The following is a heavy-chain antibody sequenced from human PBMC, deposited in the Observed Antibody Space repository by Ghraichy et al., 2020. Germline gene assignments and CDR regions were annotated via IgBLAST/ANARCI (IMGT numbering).Heavy chain of an antibody. CDR2: ISSDSSYI. V-gene: IGHV3-21*04. Sequence: GSLNISCAASGFTFSSYSMSWVRQAPGKGLEWVSSISSDSSYIYYGDSVKGRFTISRDNAKNSLYLQMNSLRADDTAVYYCVRDQGPTYGGNAAFDYWGQGTLVTVSS. D-gene: IGHD4-23*01. J-gene: IGHJ4*02. CDR1: GFTFSSYS. CDR3: VRDQGPTYGGNAAFDY.